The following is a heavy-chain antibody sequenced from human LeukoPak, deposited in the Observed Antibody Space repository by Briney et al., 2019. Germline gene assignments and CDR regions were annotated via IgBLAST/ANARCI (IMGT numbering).Heavy chain of an antibody. J-gene: IGHJ4*02. Sequence: GESLKISCKSSGYSFTRYWIGWVRQMPGKGLEWMGIIYPGDSNTRYSPSFQGQVAISADKSISTAYLQWGSLKASDTAMYYCARHRDTAILDYWGQGTLVTVSS. V-gene: IGHV5-51*01. D-gene: IGHD5-18*01. CDR3: ARHRDTAILDY. CDR2: IYPGDSNT. CDR1: GYSFTRYW.